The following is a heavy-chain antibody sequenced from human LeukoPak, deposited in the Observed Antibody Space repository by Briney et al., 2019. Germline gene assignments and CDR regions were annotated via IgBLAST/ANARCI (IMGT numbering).Heavy chain of an antibody. D-gene: IGHD3-9*01. CDR2: IYHSGST. J-gene: IGHJ4*02. CDR1: GYSISSGYY. V-gene: IGHV4-38-2*02. CDR3: ARDGYYDIVTANSDY. Sequence: PSETLSLTCTVSGYSISSGYYWGWIRQPPGKGLEWIGSIYHSGSTYYNPSLKSRVTISVDTSKNQFSLKLSSLTAADTAVYYCARDGYYDIVTANSDYWGQGTLVTVSS.